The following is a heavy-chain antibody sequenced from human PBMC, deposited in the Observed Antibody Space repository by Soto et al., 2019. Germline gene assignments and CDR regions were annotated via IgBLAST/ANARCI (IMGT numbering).Heavy chain of an antibody. CDR2: ISYDGSNK. Sequence: PGGSLRLSCAPSGFTFSNYAMHWVRQAPGKGLEWVAVISYDGSNKYYADSVKGRFTISRDNSKNTLYLQTNSLRAEDTAVYYCARDKRDLRFLEWSYYFDYWGQGTLVTVSS. D-gene: IGHD3-3*01. V-gene: IGHV3-30-3*01. J-gene: IGHJ4*02. CDR3: ARDKRDLRFLEWSYYFDY. CDR1: GFTFSNYA.